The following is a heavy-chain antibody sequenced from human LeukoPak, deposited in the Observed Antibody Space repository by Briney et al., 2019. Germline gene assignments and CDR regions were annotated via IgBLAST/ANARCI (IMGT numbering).Heavy chain of an antibody. V-gene: IGHV4-4*07. CDR2: IYTSGST. CDR1: GGSISSYY. J-gene: IGHJ4*02. Sequence: SETLSLTCTVSGGSISSYYWSWIRQPAGKGLEWIGRIYTSGSTNYNPSLKSRVTMSVDTSKNQFYTAVYYCARDGNDYDFWSGYWNYWGQGTLVPVSS. D-gene: IGHD3-3*01. CDR3: SGYWNY.